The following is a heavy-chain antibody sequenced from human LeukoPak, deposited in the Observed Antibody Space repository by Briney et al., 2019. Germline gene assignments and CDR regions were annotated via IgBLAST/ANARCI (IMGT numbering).Heavy chain of an antibody. V-gene: IGHV3-30*18. Sequence: GTSLRLSCAASGFTFSNYGMHWVRQVPGKGLEWVALISYGGSNEYYARSVKGRFTISRDNSKNTLYLQMDSLRAEDSAVYYCAKDLFSNYYDSNHFDHWGQGTLVTVSS. CDR1: GFTFSNYG. CDR3: AKDLFSNYYDSNHFDH. J-gene: IGHJ4*02. D-gene: IGHD3-22*01. CDR2: ISYGGSNE.